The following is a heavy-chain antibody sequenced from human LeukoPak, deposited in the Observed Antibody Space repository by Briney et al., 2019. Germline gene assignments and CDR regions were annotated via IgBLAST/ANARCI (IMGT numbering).Heavy chain of an antibody. CDR1: GGSISSYY. CDR2: IYYSGST. J-gene: IGHJ4*02. V-gene: IGHV4-59*01. CDR3: ASVSTMIVGSLDS. D-gene: IGHD3-22*01. Sequence: PSETLSLTCTVSGGSISSYYWSWLRQPPGKGLEWIGYIYYSGSTKYNPSLKSRVNISVDTSKKDFSLKLSSVAAADTAVYYCASVSTMIVGSLDSWGRGTLVTVSS.